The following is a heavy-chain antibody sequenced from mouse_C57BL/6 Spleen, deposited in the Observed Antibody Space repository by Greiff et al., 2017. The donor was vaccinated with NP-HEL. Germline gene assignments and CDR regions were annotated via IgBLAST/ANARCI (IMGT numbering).Heavy chain of an antibody. CDR2: INPNNGGT. V-gene: IGHV1-26*01. Sequence: EVQLQQSGPELVKPGASVKISCKASGYTFTDYYMNWVKQSHGKSLEWIGDINPNNGGTSYNQKFKGKATLTVDKSSSPAYMELRSLTSEDSAVYYCARSWDYDVGDYAMDYWGQGTSVTVSS. J-gene: IGHJ4*01. CDR1: GYTFTDYY. D-gene: IGHD2-4*01. CDR3: ARSWDYDVGDYAMDY.